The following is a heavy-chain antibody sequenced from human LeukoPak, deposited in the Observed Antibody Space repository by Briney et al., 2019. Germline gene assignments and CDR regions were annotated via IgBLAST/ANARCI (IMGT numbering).Heavy chain of an antibody. V-gene: IGHV4-31*03. CDR3: ARDKTPLYYYDSSGYFPDAFDI. D-gene: IGHD3-22*01. Sequence: PSETLSLTCTVSGGSISSGGYYWSWIRQHPGKGLEWIGYIYYSGSTYYNPSLKSRVTISVDTSKNQFSLKLNSVTAADTAVYYCARDKTPLYYYDSSGYFPDAFDIWGQGTMVTVSS. CDR1: GGSISSGGYY. J-gene: IGHJ3*02. CDR2: IYYSGST.